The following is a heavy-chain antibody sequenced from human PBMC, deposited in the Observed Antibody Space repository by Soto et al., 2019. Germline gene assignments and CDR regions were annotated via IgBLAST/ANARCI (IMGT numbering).Heavy chain of an antibody. V-gene: IGHV4-34*01. J-gene: IGHJ3*02. D-gene: IGHD4-17*01. Sequence: SETLSLTCAVYGGSFSGYYWSCIRQPPGKGLEWIGEINHSGSTNYNPSLKSRVTISVDTSKNQFSLKLSSVTAADTAVYYCARGRGGLRWYDAFDIWGEGTMVTVSS. CDR3: ARGRGGLRWYDAFDI. CDR2: INHSGST. CDR1: GGSFSGYY.